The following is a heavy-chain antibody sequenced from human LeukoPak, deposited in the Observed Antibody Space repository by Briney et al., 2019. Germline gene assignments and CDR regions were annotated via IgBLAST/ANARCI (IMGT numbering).Heavy chain of an antibody. J-gene: IGHJ4*02. CDR2: ISSSTSTI. Sequence: PGGSLRLSCAASGFSFSSYTMNWVRQAPGKGLEWVSYISSSTSTIYYADSVKGRFTVSRDNAKNSLYLQMNSLRAEDTAVYYCARESPRRFDYWGQGTLVTVSS. CDR1: GFSFSSYT. V-gene: IGHV3-48*04. CDR3: ARESPRRFDY.